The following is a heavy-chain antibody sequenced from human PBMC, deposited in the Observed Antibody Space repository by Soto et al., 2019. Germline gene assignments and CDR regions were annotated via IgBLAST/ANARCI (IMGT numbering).Heavy chain of an antibody. Sequence: ASVKVSCKASGYTFTSYGISWVRQAPGQGLEWMGWISAYNGNTNYAQKLQGRVTMTTDKSTRTAYMELRSLRSDDTAVYYCARDFGVVVAATPTDYWGQGTLITVSS. D-gene: IGHD2-15*01. CDR2: ISAYNGNT. CDR3: ARDFGVVVAATPTDY. J-gene: IGHJ4*02. CDR1: GYTFTSYG. V-gene: IGHV1-18*01.